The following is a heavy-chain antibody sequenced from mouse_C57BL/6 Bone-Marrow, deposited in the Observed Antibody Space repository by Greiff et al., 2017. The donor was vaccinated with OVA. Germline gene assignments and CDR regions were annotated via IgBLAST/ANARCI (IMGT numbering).Heavy chain of an antibody. CDR2: IYPRSGNT. Sequence: QVQLQQSGAELVRPGASVKLSCKASGYTFTSYGISWVKQRPGRGLEWIGEIYPRSGNTYYNEKFKGKATLTADKSSSTAYMELRSLTSEDSAVYFCARRIISVGYFDVWGTGTTVTVSS. V-gene: IGHV1-81*01. J-gene: IGHJ1*03. CDR1: GYTFTSYG. CDR3: ARRIISVGYFDV. D-gene: IGHD1-1*01.